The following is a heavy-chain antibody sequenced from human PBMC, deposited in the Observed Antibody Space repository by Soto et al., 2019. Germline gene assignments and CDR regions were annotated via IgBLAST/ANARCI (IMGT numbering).Heavy chain of an antibody. Sequence: GGSLRLSCAASGFTFSSYWMHWVRQAPGKGLVWVSRINSDGSSTSYGDSVKGRATISRDNAKNTLYLQLNSLRAEDTAVYYCARPTGGDYPSRPLDYWGQGTLVTVSS. CDR1: GFTFSSYW. J-gene: IGHJ4*02. D-gene: IGHD4-17*01. CDR2: INSDGSST. CDR3: ARPTGGDYPSRPLDY. V-gene: IGHV3-74*01.